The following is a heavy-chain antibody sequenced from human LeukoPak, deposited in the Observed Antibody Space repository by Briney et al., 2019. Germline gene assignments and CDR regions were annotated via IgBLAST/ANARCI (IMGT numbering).Heavy chain of an antibody. V-gene: IGHV3-7*01. CDR1: GFTFSSYS. CDR2: IKQDGAEK. D-gene: IGHD6-19*01. J-gene: IGHJ3*02. Sequence: GGSLRLSCAASGFTFSSYSMNWVRQAPGKGLEWVANIKQDGAEKYYVDSVKGRFTISRDNAKNSLYLQMNSLRAEDTAVYYCARYSSGWYLFPDAFDIWGQGTMVTVSS. CDR3: ARYSSGWYLFPDAFDI.